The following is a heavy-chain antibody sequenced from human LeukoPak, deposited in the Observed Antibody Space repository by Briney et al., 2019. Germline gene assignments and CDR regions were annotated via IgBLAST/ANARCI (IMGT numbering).Heavy chain of an antibody. V-gene: IGHV4-4*02. CDR3: ARDPHNYGYYDY. CDR2: IYHSGST. D-gene: IGHD5-18*01. J-gene: IGHJ4*02. CDR1: GGSISSSNW. Sequence: KSSETLSLTCAVSGGSISSSNWWSWVRQPPGKGLEWIGEIYHSGSTNYNPSLKSRVTISVDKSKNQFSLKLSSVTAADTAVYYCARDPHNYGYYDYWGQGTLVTVSS.